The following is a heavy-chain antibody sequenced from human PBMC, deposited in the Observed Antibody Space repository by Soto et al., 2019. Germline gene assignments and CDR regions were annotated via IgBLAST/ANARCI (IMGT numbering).Heavy chain of an antibody. D-gene: IGHD6-13*01. Sequence: PSETLSLTCTVSGGSISSGGYYWSWIRQHPGKGLEWIGYIYYSGSTYYNPSLKSRVTISVDTSKNQFSLKLSSVTAADTAVYYCARRIATFRIGAFDIWGQGTMVTVSS. V-gene: IGHV4-31*03. CDR3: ARRIATFRIGAFDI. CDR1: GGSISSGGYY. J-gene: IGHJ3*02. CDR2: IYYSGST.